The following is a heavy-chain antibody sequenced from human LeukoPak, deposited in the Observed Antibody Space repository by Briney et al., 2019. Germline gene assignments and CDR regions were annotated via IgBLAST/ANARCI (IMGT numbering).Heavy chain of an antibody. J-gene: IGHJ6*02. CDR3: AASRSGGNVGDYYYGMDV. CDR1: GFTFTSSA. V-gene: IGHV1-58*02. CDR2: IVVGSGNT. D-gene: IGHD4-23*01. Sequence: ASVKVSCKASGFTFTSSAMQWVRQARGQRLEWIGWIVVGSGNTNYAQKFQERVTITRDMPTSTAYMELSSLRSEDTAVYYCAASRSGGNVGDYYYGMDVWGQGTTVTVSS.